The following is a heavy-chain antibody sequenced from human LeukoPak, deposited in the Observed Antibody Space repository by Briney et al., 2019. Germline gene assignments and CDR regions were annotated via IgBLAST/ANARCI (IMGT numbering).Heavy chain of an antibody. CDR2: IIPILGIA. CDR3: ARDPKYYDSSGYYPLWDY. V-gene: IGHV1-69*04. D-gene: IGHD3-22*01. Sequence: SVKVSCKASGGTFSSYAISWVRQAPGQGLEWMGRIIPILGIANYAQKFQGRVTITADKSTSTAYMELSSLRSEDTAVYYCARDPKYYDSSGYYPLWDYWGQGTLVTVSS. J-gene: IGHJ4*02. CDR1: GGTFSSYA.